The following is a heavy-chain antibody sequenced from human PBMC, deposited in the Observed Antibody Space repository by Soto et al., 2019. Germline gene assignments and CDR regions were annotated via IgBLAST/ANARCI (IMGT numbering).Heavy chain of an antibody. V-gene: IGHV3-33*01. Sequence: GGSLRLSCAASGFTFSSYGMHWVRQAPGKGLEWVAVIWYDGSNKYYADSVKGRFTISRDNSKNTLYLQMNSLRAEDAAVYYCARGALVRGYPYYFDYWGQGTLVTV. CDR2: IWYDGSNK. CDR3: ARGALVRGYPYYFDY. CDR1: GFTFSSYG. D-gene: IGHD3-10*01. J-gene: IGHJ4*02.